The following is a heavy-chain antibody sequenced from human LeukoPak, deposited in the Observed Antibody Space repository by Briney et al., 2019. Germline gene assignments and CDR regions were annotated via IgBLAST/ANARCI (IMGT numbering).Heavy chain of an antibody. J-gene: IGHJ6*03. V-gene: IGHV4-39*07. CDR2: FCYGGST. CDR3: ARAGYYDGSGYLGYFYYMDV. Sequence: SETLSLTCTVYAGSISCCSYYWGCLRQPLGKVVEWIGSFCYGGSTYYYPSLNSRVTVSLDTSKNQFFLNLSSVTAADTAVYSCARAGYYDGSGYLGYFYYMDVCGKGTTVTVSS. CDR1: AGSISCCSYY. D-gene: IGHD3-22*01.